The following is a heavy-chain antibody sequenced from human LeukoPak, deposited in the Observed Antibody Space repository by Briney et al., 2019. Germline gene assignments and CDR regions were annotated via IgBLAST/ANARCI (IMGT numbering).Heavy chain of an antibody. J-gene: IGHJ5*02. CDR3: ARDSGTTGEVKFDP. V-gene: IGHV4-4*07. CDR1: GASISSYY. CDR2: IYASGST. Sequence: SETLSLTCTVSGASISSYYWSWIRQPAGKGLEWIGRIYASGSTTYNPSLKSRVTMAVDTSKTQFSLKLSSVTAADTAVYYCARDSGTTGEVKFDPWGQGTLVTVSA. D-gene: IGHD3-10*01.